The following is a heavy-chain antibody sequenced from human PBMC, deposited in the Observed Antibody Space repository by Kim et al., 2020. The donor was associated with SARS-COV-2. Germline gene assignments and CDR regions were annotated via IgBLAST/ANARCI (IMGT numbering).Heavy chain of an antibody. Sequence: SETLSLTCTVSGGSISSYYWSWIRQPPGKGLEWIGYIYYSGSTNYNPSLKSRVTISVDTSKNQFSLKLSSVTAADTAVYYCASYYYDSSGYYKLDYWGQG. V-gene: IGHV4-59*01. CDR3: ASYYYDSSGYYKLDY. CDR2: IYYSGST. J-gene: IGHJ4*02. D-gene: IGHD3-22*01. CDR1: GGSISSYY.